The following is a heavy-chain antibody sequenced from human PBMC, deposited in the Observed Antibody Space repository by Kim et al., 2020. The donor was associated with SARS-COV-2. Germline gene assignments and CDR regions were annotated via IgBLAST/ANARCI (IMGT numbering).Heavy chain of an antibody. CDR3: GYYGSGSYQYFQH. Sequence: GGSLRLSCAASGFTFSSYGMHWVRQAPGKGLEWVAVISYDGSNKYYADSVKGRFTISRDNSKNTLYLQMNSLRAEDTAVYYCGYYGSGSYQYFQHWGQGTLVTVSS. CDR2: ISYDGSNK. CDR1: GFTFSSYG. J-gene: IGHJ1*01. D-gene: IGHD3-16*02. V-gene: IGHV3-30*03.